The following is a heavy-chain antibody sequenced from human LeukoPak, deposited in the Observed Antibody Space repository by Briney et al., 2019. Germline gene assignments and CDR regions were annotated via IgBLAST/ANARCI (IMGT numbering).Heavy chain of an antibody. D-gene: IGHD3-10*01. CDR2: IIPILGIA. CDR3: ATQFYYGSGSYDY. V-gene: IGHV1-69*04. CDR1: GGTFSSYA. J-gene: IGHJ4*02. Sequence: GASVKVSCKASGGTFSSYAISWVRQAPGQGLEWMGRIIPILGIANYAQKFQGRVTITADKSTSTAYMELSSLRSEDTAVYYRATQFYYGSGSYDYWGQGTLVTVSS.